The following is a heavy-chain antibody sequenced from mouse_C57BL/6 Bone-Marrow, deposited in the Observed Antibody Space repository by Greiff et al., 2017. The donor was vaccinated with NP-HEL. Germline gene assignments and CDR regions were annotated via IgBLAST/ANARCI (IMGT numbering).Heavy chain of an antibody. Sequence: EVMLVESGGGLVQPGGSLSLSCAASGFTFTDYYMSWVRQPPGKALEWLGFIRNKANGYTTEYSASVKGRFTISRDNSQSILYLQMNALRAEDSATYYGARYSGSSWRYFDVWGTGTTVTVSS. CDR3: ARYSGSSWRYFDV. J-gene: IGHJ1*03. CDR2: IRNKANGYTT. CDR1: GFTFTDYY. D-gene: IGHD1-1*01. V-gene: IGHV7-3*01.